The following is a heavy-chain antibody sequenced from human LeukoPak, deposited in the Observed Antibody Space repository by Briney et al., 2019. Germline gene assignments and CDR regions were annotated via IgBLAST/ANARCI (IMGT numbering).Heavy chain of an antibody. CDR2: TYPGDSDT. D-gene: IGHD1-26*01. CDR1: GYSFTTYW. V-gene: IGHV5-51*01. CDR3: ARLGRVAGFDY. Sequence: GESLHISCNASGYSFTTYWIACVRQLRGQRLECMGITYPGDSDTRYSPSFQGQVTISADKSISTAYLQWSSLKASDTAMYYCARLGRVAGFDYWGQGTLVTVSS. J-gene: IGHJ4*02.